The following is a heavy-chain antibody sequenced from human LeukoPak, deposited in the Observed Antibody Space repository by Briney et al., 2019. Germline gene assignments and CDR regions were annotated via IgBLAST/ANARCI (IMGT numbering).Heavy chain of an antibody. V-gene: IGHV3-53*05. CDR3: ANRMSF. CDR1: GDNVSGDY. D-gene: IGHD3-10*01. Sequence: GGSLRLSCAASGDNVSGDYMSWVGQAPEKLREWVSLIYSDRYTYYADYVKGRFTSYRDPSKNTLYLQMNRLRTEDTAIYYGANRMSFGGPGTVVSVSS. J-gene: IGHJ4*02. CDR2: IYSDRYT.